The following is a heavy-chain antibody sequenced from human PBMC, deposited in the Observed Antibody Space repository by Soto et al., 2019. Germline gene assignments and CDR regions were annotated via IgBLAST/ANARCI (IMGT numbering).Heavy chain of an antibody. Sequence: EVELVESGGGLAQTGGSLRLSCAGSGFRFDDNDMYWVRRVPGKGLEWVSGISWNSATIGYADSVKGRFTISRDNAKNSLYLEMSPLRPEDTAIYYCVKSPWSRRGDLDLWGRGTLVTVSS. V-gene: IGHV3-9*01. D-gene: IGHD2-8*01. CDR2: ISWNSATI. CDR1: GFRFDDND. CDR3: VKSPWSRRGDLDL. J-gene: IGHJ2*01.